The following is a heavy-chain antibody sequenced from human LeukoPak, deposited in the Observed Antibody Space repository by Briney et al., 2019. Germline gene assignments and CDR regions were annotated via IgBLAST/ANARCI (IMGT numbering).Heavy chain of an antibody. D-gene: IGHD2-2*01. CDR3: AKEGGYCSSTSCYYFDY. CDR1: GFTFDDYA. CDR2: ISWNSGSI. J-gene: IGHJ4*02. V-gene: IGHV3-9*01. Sequence: PGGSLRLSCAASGFTFDDYAMHWVRQAPGKGLEWVSGISWNSGSIGYADSVKGRFTISRDNAKNSLYLQMNSLRAEDTALYYCAKEGGYCSSTSCYYFDYWGQGTLVTVSS.